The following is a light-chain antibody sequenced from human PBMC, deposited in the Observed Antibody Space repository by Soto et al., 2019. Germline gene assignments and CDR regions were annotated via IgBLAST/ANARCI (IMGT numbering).Light chain of an antibody. J-gene: IGLJ1*01. V-gene: IGLV2-11*01. CDR2: DVS. CDR1: SSDVGGYNY. Sequence: QSALTQPRSVSGSPGQSVTISCTGTSSDVGGYNYVSWYQQHPGKAPKLMIFDVSKRPSGVPDRFSGSKSGNTASLTISGLQAEAEADSCCSYAGSFYVFGSGTKLTVL. CDR3: CSYAGSFYV.